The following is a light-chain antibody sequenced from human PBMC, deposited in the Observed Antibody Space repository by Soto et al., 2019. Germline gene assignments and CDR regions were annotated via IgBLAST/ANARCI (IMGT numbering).Light chain of an antibody. Sequence: QSALTQPASVSGSPGQSITISCTGTSSDVGGYDYVSWYQHHPGKVPKLIIYEVSKRPSGVSHRFSGSKSGNTASLTISGLQTEDEADYYCSSYTTTSALVFGGGTKLTAL. CDR2: EVS. V-gene: IGLV2-14*01. CDR3: SSYTTTSALV. J-gene: IGLJ2*01. CDR1: SSDVGGYDY.